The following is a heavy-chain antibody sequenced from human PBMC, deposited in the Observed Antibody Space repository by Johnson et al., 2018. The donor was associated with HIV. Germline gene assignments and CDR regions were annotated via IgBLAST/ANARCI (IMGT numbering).Heavy chain of an antibody. Sequence: VHLVESGGGLVRPGGSLRLSCAASGFAVSSNYMNWVRQTPGKGLEWVSVIYSAGSTNYADSVKGRFTISRDNSNNTLYLLMNSLRAEDTAVYYCASGSWELSEDAFHIWGQGTIVTVS. V-gene: IGHV3-66*01. CDR3: ASGSWELSEDAFHI. CDR1: GFAVSSNY. CDR2: IYSAGST. D-gene: IGHD1-26*01. J-gene: IGHJ3*02.